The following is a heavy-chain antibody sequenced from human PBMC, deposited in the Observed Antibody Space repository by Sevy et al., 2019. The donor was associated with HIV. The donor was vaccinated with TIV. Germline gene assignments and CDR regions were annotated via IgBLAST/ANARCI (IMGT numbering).Heavy chain of an antibody. Sequence: ASVKVSCKASGYTFTSYYMHWVRQAPGQGFEWMGIINPSGGSTSYAQKFQGRVTMTRDTSTSTVYMELSSLRSEDTAVYYCARVGSSRGDYYYYGMDVWGQGTTVTVSS. CDR1: GYTFTSYY. D-gene: IGHD3-10*01. CDR3: ARVGSSRGDYYYYGMDV. CDR2: INPSGGST. V-gene: IGHV1-46*01. J-gene: IGHJ6*02.